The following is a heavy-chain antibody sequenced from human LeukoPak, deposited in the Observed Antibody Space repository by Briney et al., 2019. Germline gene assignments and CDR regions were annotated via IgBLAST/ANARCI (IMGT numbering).Heavy chain of an antibody. D-gene: IGHD3-22*01. Sequence: PGGSLRLSCAASGFTFSSYAMSWVRQAPGKGLEWVSAISGSGGSTYYADSVKGRFTISRNNSKNTLYLQMNSLRAEDTAVYYCAKAVGDNSGYYDYYFDYWGQGTLVTVSS. CDR2: ISGSGGST. V-gene: IGHV3-23*01. CDR3: AKAVGDNSGYYDYYFDY. J-gene: IGHJ4*02. CDR1: GFTFSSYA.